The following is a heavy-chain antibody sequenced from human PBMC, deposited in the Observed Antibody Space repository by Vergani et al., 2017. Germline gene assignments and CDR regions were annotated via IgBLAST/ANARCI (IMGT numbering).Heavy chain of an antibody. V-gene: IGHV3-33*01. CDR2: IWYDGSNK. D-gene: IGHD6-19*01. CDR3: ARDHLGIAVAGGGPGY. Sequence: QVQLVESGGGVVQPGRSLRLSCAASGFTFSSYGMHWVRQAPGKGLEWVAVIWYDGSNKYYADSVKGRFTISRDNSKNTLYLQMNSLGAGATAVYYGARDHLGIAVAGGGPGYWGQGTRVTVSS. CDR1: GFTFSSYG. J-gene: IGHJ4*02.